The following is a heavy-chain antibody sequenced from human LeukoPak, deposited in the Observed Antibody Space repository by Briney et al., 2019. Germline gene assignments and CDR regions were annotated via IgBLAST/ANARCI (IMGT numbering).Heavy chain of an antibody. CDR2: IYTSGST. CDR1: GGSISSYY. J-gene: IGHJ6*03. V-gene: IGHV4-4*07. Sequence: SETLSLTCTVSGGSISSYYWSWIRQPAGKGLEWIGRIYTSGSTNYNPSLKSRVTMSVDTSKNQFSLKLSSVTAEDTAVYYCARGRKSGSYDLGTYYYYYMDVWGKGTTVTVSS. CDR3: ARGRKSGSYDLGTYYYYYMDV. D-gene: IGHD1-26*01.